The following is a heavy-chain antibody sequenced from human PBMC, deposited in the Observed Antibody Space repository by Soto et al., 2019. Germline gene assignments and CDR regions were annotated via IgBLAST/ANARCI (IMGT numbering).Heavy chain of an antibody. V-gene: IGHV4-30-2*01. CDR2: IYHSGST. CDR3: ASSHAGAHITAAVH. Sequence: QLQLQESGSGLVKPSQTLSLTCAVSGGSISSGGYSWSWIRQPPGKGLEWIGYIYHSGSTYYNPSLKSRVTISVDTSKNQSSLKLSSVTAADTAVYYCASSHAGAHITAAVHWGQGTLVTVSS. J-gene: IGHJ4*02. D-gene: IGHD6-13*01. CDR1: GGSISSGGYS.